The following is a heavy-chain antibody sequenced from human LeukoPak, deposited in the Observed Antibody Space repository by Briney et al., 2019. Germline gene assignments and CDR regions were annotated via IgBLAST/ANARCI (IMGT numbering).Heavy chain of an antibody. D-gene: IGHD4-11*01. Sequence: SETLSLTCAVYGGSFSGYYWSWIRQPPGKGLEWIGEINHSGSTNYNSSLKSRVTISVDTSKNQFSLKLSSVTAADTAVYYCARGHYSNYDSFDYWGQGTLVTVSS. CDR2: INHSGST. CDR3: ARGHYSNYDSFDY. J-gene: IGHJ4*02. CDR1: GGSFSGYY. V-gene: IGHV4-34*01.